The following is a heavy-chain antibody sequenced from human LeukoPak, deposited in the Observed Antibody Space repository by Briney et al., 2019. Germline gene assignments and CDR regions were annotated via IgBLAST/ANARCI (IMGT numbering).Heavy chain of an antibody. CDR2: INPSGANT. CDR1: GFTFSSYG. J-gene: IGHJ4*02. D-gene: IGHD1-26*01. Sequence: GGSLRLSCAASGFTFSSYGMHWVRQAPGQGLEWMGIINPSGANTGYAQKFQGRVTMTRDTSTSTVYMELSSLRSQDTAVYYCAREVGIRGHFDYWGRGTPVTVSS. V-gene: IGHV1-46*01. CDR3: AREVGIRGHFDY.